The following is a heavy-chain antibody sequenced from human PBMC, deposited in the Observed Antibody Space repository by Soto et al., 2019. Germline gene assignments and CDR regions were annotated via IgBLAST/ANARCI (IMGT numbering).Heavy chain of an antibody. CDR2: ISSSSSYI. D-gene: IGHD6-19*01. Sequence: GGSLRLSCAASGLTFSSYSMNWVRQAPGKGLEWVSSISSSSSYIYYADSVKGRFTISRDNAKNSLYLQMNSLRAEDTAVYYCARGRGIAVAGYGMDVWGQGTTVTVSS. V-gene: IGHV3-21*01. CDR3: ARGRGIAVAGYGMDV. CDR1: GLTFSSYS. J-gene: IGHJ6*02.